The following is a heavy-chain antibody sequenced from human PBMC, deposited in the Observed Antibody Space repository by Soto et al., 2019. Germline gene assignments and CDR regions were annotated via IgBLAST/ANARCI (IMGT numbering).Heavy chain of an antibody. J-gene: IGHJ4*02. D-gene: IGHD2-2*01. CDR3: PADVFSYQLPERGLFDY. V-gene: IGHV1-58*01. CDR2: IVVGSGNT. Sequence: QMQLVQSGPEVKKPGTSVKVSCKATGFTFTSSAVQWVRQARGQRLERIGWIVVGSGNTNYAQKFQERVTITRDMSTSKAYMEVSSLRSVDTAVYYCPADVFSYQLPERGLFDYWGQGTLVTV. CDR1: GFTFTSSA.